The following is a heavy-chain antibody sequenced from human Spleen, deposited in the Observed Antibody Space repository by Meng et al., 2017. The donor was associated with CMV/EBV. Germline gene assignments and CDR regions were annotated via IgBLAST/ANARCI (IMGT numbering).Heavy chain of an antibody. Sequence: GGSLRLSCAASGFTFSSYAMHWVRQAPGKGLEWVAVISYDGSNKYYADSVKGRFTISRDNAKNTLYLQMNSLRAEDTAVYYCARGFWSAPTMVVDYWGQGTLVTVSS. CDR2: ISYDGSNK. CDR3: ARGFWSAPTMVVDY. D-gene: IGHD3-3*01. CDR1: GFTFSSYA. V-gene: IGHV3-30-3*01. J-gene: IGHJ4*02.